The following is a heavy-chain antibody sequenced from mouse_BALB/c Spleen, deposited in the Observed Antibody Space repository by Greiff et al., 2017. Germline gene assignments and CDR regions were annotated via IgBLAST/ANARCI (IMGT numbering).Heavy chain of an antibody. Sequence: QVQLKESGPGLVQPSQSLSITCTVSGFSLTSYGVHWVRQSPGKGLEWLGVIWSGGSTDYNAAFISRLSISKDNSKSQVFFKMNSLQANDTAIYYCARNGYDYDPYAMDYWGQGTSVTVSS. V-gene: IGHV2-2*02. CDR3: ARNGYDYDPYAMDY. J-gene: IGHJ4*01. CDR2: IWSGGST. D-gene: IGHD2-4*01. CDR1: GFSLTSYG.